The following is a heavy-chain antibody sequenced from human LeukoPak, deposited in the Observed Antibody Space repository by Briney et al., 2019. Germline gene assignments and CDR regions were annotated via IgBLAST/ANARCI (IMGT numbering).Heavy chain of an antibody. CDR3: ARGRVSSSTWYSTFYMDV. V-gene: IGHV4-59*01. CDR2: IDHTGIT. D-gene: IGHD6-13*01. CDR1: DDSITIYY. Sequence: SETLSLTCTVSDDSITIYYWSWIRQPPGKGLEWIGYIDHTGITNYNPSPNSRVTISRDTSKNHFSLELSSATAADTAVYFCARGRVSSSTWYSTFYMDVWGKGTTVTVSS. J-gene: IGHJ6*03.